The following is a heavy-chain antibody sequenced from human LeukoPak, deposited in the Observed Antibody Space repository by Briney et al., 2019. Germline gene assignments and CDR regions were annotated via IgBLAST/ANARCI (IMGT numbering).Heavy chain of an antibody. CDR1: GGSISSYY. V-gene: IGHV4-59*01. J-gene: IGHJ4*02. Sequence: PSETLSLTCTVSGGSISSYYWSWIRQPPGKGLEWIGYVYYSGSTNYNPSLKSRVTISVDTSKNQFSLKLNSVPAADTAVYYCARSGLGYCSSTSCTSHFDYWGQGTLVTVSS. CDR3: ARSGLGYCSSTSCTSHFDY. CDR2: VYYSGST. D-gene: IGHD2-2*01.